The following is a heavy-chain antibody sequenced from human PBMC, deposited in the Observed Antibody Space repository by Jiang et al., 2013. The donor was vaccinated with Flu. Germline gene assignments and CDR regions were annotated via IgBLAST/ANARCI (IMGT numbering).Heavy chain of an antibody. Sequence: GAEVKKPGESLKISCKGSGYSFTSYWIGWVRQMPGKGLEWMGIIYPGDSDTRYSPSFQGQVTISADKSISTAYLQWSSLKASDTAMYYCASYCSSTSCFLGYDAFDIWGQGTMVTVSS. J-gene: IGHJ3*02. CDR3: ASYCSSTSCFLGYDAFDI. CDR2: IYPGDSDT. V-gene: IGHV5-51*03. CDR1: GYSFTSYW. D-gene: IGHD2-2*01.